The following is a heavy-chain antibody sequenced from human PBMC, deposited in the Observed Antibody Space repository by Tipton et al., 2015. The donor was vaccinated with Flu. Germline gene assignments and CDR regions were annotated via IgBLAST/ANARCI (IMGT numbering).Heavy chain of an antibody. CDR2: IYYSGST. J-gene: IGHJ2*01. Sequence: LRLSCTVSGGSISSSSYYWGWIRQPPGKGLEWIGGIYYSGSTNYNPSLKSRVTISVDTSKNQFSLKLSSVTAADTAVYYCARVSSSSSWSQDWYFDLWGRGTLVTVSS. V-gene: IGHV4-39*07. D-gene: IGHD6-13*01. CDR3: ARVSSSSSWSQDWYFDL. CDR1: GGSISSSSYY.